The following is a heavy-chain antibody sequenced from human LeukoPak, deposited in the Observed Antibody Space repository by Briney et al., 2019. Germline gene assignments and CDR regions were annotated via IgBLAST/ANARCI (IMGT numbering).Heavy chain of an antibody. V-gene: IGHV5-51*01. D-gene: IGHD3-22*01. Sequence: GESLKISFKGSGYSFTSYWIGWVRQMPGKGLEWMGIIYPGDSDTRYSPSFQGQVTISADKSISTAYLQWSSLKASDTAMYYCARRTYYYDSSRKGGFDYWGQGTLVTVSS. CDR1: GYSFTSYW. CDR2: IYPGDSDT. J-gene: IGHJ4*02. CDR3: ARRTYYYDSSRKGGFDY.